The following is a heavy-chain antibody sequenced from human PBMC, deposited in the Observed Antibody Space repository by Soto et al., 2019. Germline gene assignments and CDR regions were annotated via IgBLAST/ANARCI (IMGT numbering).Heavy chain of an antibody. J-gene: IGHJ4*02. CDR2: IKQDGSEK. D-gene: IGHD3-16*02. CDR1: EFTFSSYW. CDR3: ARGITFGGVIVDPYYFDC. Sequence: GGSLRLSCAASEFTFSSYWMSWVRQAPGKGLEWVANIKQDGSEKYYVDSVKGRFTISRDNAKNSLYLQMNSLRAEDTAVYYCARGITFGGVIVDPYYFDCWGQGTLVTVSS. V-gene: IGHV3-7*01.